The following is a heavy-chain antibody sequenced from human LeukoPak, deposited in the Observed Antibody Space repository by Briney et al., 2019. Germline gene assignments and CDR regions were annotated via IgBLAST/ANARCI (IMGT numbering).Heavy chain of an antibody. CDR2: ISGSGGTT. D-gene: IGHD1-26*01. CDR1: GGSISSGGYY. V-gene: IGHV3-23*01. J-gene: IGHJ4*02. CDR3: AKASGSYYGYFDY. Sequence: LSLTCTVSGGSISSGGYYWSWVRQAPGKGLECVSVISGSGGTTYYADSVEGRFTISRDISKSTLYLQMSSLRAEDTAVYYCAKASGSYYGYFDYWGQGTLVTVSS.